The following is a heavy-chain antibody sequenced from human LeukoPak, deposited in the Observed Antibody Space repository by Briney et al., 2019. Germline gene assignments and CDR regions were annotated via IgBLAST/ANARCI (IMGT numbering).Heavy chain of an antibody. CDR1: GGSIRTNY. V-gene: IGHV4-4*07. CDR3: AREYYGWNDY. D-gene: IGHD3-9*01. Sequence: PSETVSLTGTVPGGSIRTNYWNWIRQPAGKGLEWIGRIYTSGSIDYNSSFESRVTMSVDTSKNQFSLRLSSVTAADTAVYYCAREYYGWNDYWGQGTMVTVSS. J-gene: IGHJ4*01. CDR2: IYTSGSI.